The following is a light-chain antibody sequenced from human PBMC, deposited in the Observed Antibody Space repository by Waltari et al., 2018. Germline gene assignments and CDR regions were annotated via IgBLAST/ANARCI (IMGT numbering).Light chain of an antibody. V-gene: IGKV4-1*01. CDR2: WAT. Sequence: DIVMTQSPDSLAVSLGERAPINCKSSQSVLLSSNNRNYLTWYQQKPGQPPKLLIYWATTRESGVPGRFSGSGSGTDFTLTISSLQAEDVAVYYCQQYYTTPITFGGGTKVEIK. CDR1: QSVLLSSNNRNY. J-gene: IGKJ4*01. CDR3: QQYYTTPIT.